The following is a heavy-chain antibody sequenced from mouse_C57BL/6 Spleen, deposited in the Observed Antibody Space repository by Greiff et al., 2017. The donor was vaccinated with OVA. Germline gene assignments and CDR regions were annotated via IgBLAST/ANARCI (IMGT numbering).Heavy chain of an antibody. J-gene: IGHJ4*01. Sequence: EVKVVESGEGLVKPGGSLKLSCAASGFTFSSYAMSWVRQTPEKRLEWVAYISSGGDYIYYADTVKGRFTISRDNARNTLYLQMSSLKSEDTAMYYCTRDHDYYGSSYSYAMDYWGQGTSVTVSS. CDR1: GFTFSSYA. D-gene: IGHD1-1*01. CDR2: ISSGGDYI. CDR3: TRDHDYYGSSYSYAMDY. V-gene: IGHV5-9-1*02.